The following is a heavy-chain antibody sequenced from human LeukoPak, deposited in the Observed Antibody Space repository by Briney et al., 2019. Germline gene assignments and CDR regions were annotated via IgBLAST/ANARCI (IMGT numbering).Heavy chain of an antibody. CDR1: GFTFSSYW. Sequence: GGSLRLSCAASGFTFSSYWMSWVRQAPGKGLEWVSYISSSSGYIYYADSVKGRFTISRDNAKNSLYLQMNSLRAEDTAVYYCARGVELTGYSDYWGRGTLVTVSS. CDR2: ISSSSGYI. V-gene: IGHV3-21*01. D-gene: IGHD3-9*01. CDR3: ARGVELTGYSDY. J-gene: IGHJ4*02.